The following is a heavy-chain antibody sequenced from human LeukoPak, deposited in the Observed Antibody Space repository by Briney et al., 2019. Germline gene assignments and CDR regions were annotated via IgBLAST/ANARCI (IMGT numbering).Heavy chain of an antibody. D-gene: IGHD3-22*01. CDR2: LNHSGST. CDR1: GGSFSVYY. CDR3: AGVKRITMIVVVTKEYYFDY. J-gene: IGHJ4*02. V-gene: IGHV4-34*01. Sequence: SETLSLTCAVYGGSFSVYYWRWIRQPPGKALECFGELNHSGSTNYNPSLKSRVTISVDTSKNQFSLKLSSVAAADTAVFYCAGVKRITMIVVVTKEYYFDYWGQGTLVTVSS.